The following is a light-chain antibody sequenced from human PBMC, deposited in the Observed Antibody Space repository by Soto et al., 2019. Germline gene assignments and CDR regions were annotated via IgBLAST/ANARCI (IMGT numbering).Light chain of an antibody. CDR1: QSVSSN. Sequence: EVVMTQSPATLSVSLGDRATLSCRASQSVSSNLAWYQQKPGQAPRLLIYGASTRATGIPARFSGSVSGTEFTLTISSLQSEDFAVYSCQQYNNWPLTFGGGTKVEIK. CDR2: GAS. CDR3: QQYNNWPLT. J-gene: IGKJ4*01. V-gene: IGKV3-15*01.